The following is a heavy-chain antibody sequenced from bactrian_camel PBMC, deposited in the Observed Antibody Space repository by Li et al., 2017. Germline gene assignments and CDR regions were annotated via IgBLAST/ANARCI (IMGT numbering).Heavy chain of an antibody. D-gene: IGHD6*01. CDR2: IDSDGIA. CDR3: AADRDVNIPPSLSLDSSRYNN. Sequence: VQLVESGGGLVQAGGSLRLSCVASRSLYSGACVGWLRQAPGKEREGVAAIDSDGIANYADPVKGRFTLSQDNAKKTVYLQMDSLKPEDTAMYYCAADRDVNIPPSLSLDSSRYNNWGQGTQVTVS. V-gene: IGHV3S53*01. J-gene: IGHJ4*01. CDR1: RSLYSGAC.